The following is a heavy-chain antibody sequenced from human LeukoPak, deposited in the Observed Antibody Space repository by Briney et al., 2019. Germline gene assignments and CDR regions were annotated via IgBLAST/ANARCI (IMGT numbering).Heavy chain of an antibody. CDR2: INPSGGST. V-gene: IGHV1-46*03. CDR3: ARGGLYYYDSSGYLGSFDY. J-gene: IGHJ4*02. D-gene: IGHD3-22*01. CDR1: GYTFTSYY. Sequence: GASVKVSCKASGYTFTSYYMHWVRQAPGQGLEWMGIINPSGGSTSYAQKFQGRFTMTRDTSTSTVYMELSSLRSEDTAVYYCARGGLYYYDSSGYLGSFDYWGQGTLVTVSS.